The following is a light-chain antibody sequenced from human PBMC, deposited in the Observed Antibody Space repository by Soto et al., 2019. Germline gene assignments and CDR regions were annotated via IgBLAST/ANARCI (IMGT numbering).Light chain of an antibody. V-gene: IGKV3D-15*01. Sequence: EKVMTQSQATLYVSPGETATLSCRASQSVTNNYLAWYQQKPGLAPRLLIHDVSTRATGIPARFSGSGSGTEFTLTISSLQSEDFAVYYCQQYDDWPLTFAGGTNVDVK. CDR1: QSVTNN. CDR3: QQYDDWPLT. CDR2: DVS. J-gene: IGKJ3*01.